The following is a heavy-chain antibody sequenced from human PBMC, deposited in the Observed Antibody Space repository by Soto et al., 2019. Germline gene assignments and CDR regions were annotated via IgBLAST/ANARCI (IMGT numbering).Heavy chain of an antibody. CDR3: AREGAASRSYYYGTDV. CDR2: IYYDGST. V-gene: IGHV4-30-4*01. Sequence: QVQLQESGPGLVKPSQTLSLTCTVSGGSISTGDSYWGWIRQSPGKGLEWIGYIYYDGSTFYNPSLRSRVTISVDTSKNQFSLKLNSVTAADTAVYYCAREGAASRSYYYGTDVWGQGTTVTVSS. D-gene: IGHD3-16*01. CDR1: GGSISTGDSY. J-gene: IGHJ6*02.